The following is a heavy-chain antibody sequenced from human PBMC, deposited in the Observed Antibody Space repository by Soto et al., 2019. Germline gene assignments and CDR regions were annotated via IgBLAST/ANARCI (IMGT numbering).Heavy chain of an antibody. D-gene: IGHD3-10*01. Sequence: QLQLQESGSGLVKPSQTLSLTCAVSGGSISSGGYSWSWIRQPPGKGLEWIGYIYHSGSTYYNPSLKSRVTISVDRSKNQFSLKLSSVTAADTAVYYCARSTGYLFGGYFDYWGQGTLVTVSS. CDR2: IYHSGST. CDR1: GGSISSGGYS. V-gene: IGHV4-30-2*01. CDR3: ARSTGYLFGGYFDY. J-gene: IGHJ4*02.